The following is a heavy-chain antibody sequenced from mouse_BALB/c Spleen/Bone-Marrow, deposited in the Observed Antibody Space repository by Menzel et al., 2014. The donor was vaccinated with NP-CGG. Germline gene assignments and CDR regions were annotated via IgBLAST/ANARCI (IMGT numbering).Heavy chain of an antibody. J-gene: IGHJ2*01. CDR3: VRETTVVADFDY. CDR1: GYSITNGYG. Sequence: EVQLQQSGPDLVKPSQSLSLTCTVTGYSITNGYGWHWIRQFPGNKLEWMGYIHYSGNTNYNPSLKSRVSITRDTSKNQFFLQLNSVTTDDTATCYCVRETTVVADFDYWGQGTTLTVSS. D-gene: IGHD1-1*01. V-gene: IGHV3-1*02. CDR2: IHYSGNT.